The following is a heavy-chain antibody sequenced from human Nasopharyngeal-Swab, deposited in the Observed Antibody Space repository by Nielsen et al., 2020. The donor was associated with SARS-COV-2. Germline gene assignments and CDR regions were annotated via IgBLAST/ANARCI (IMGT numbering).Heavy chain of an antibody. CDR2: IIPILGTA. J-gene: IGHJ4*02. CDR3: ARETHDCSSTSCPPGY. CDR1: GGTFSSYA. Sequence: SVKVSCKASGGTFSSYAISWVRQAPEQGLEWMGGIIPILGTANYAQKFQGRVTITADESTSTAYMELSSLRSEDTAVYYCARETHDCSSTSCPPGYWGQGTLVTVSS. V-gene: IGHV1-69*13. D-gene: IGHD2-2*01.